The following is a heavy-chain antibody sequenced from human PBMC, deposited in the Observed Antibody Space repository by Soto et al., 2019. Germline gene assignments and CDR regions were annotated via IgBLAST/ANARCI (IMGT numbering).Heavy chain of an antibody. J-gene: IGHJ4*02. Sequence: PGGSLRLSCAASGFTFSLYSVIWVRQAPGKGLEWVASITSSSSYIYYEDSLKGRFTISRDNAENSLFLQLDSLRAEDTAVYFCVRARSTDSRPDYWGQGTLVTVSS. V-gene: IGHV3-21*01. CDR1: GFTFSLYS. CDR3: VRARSTDSRPDY. D-gene: IGHD3-22*01. CDR2: ITSSSSYI.